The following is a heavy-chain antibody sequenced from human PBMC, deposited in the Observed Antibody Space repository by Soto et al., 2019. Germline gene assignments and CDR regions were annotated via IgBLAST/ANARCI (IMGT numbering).Heavy chain of an antibody. CDR1: GFTFSSYG. CDR3: ARENDYGGLHFDY. Sequence: GGSLRLSCAASGFTFSSYGMHWVRQAPGKGLEWVAVIWYDGSNKYYADSVKGRFTISRDNSKNTLYLQMNSLRAEDTAVYYCARENDYGGLHFDYWGQGTLVTVSS. CDR2: IWYDGSNK. J-gene: IGHJ4*02. D-gene: IGHD4-17*01. V-gene: IGHV3-33*01.